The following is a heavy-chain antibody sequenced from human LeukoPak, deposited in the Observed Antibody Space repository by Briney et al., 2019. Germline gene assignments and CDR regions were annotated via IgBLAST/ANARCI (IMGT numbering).Heavy chain of an antibody. CDR1: GGSTSSYY. CDR3: ARARYSSSAFDY. J-gene: IGHJ4*02. D-gene: IGHD6-6*01. Sequence: SETQSLTCTVSGGSTSSYYWSWIRQPPGKGLEWIGYIHYSGSTNYNPSLKSRVTISLETSKNRFSLILSSVTAADTAVYYCARARYSSSAFDYWGQGTLVTVSS. V-gene: IGHV4-59*01. CDR2: IHYSGST.